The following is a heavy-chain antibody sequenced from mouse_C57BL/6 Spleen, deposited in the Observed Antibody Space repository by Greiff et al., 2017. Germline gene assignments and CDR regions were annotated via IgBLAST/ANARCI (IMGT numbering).Heavy chain of an antibody. D-gene: IGHD1-1*01. CDR2: IDPETGGT. CDR1: GYTFTDYE. Sequence: QVQLQQSGAELVRPGASVTLSCKASGYTFTDYEMHWVKQTPVHGLEWIGAIDPETGGTAYDQKFKGKAILTADKSSSTAYMELRSLTSEDSAVYYCTSSLYYGSEGFAYWGQGTLVTVSA. J-gene: IGHJ3*01. CDR3: TSSLYYGSEGFAY. V-gene: IGHV1-15*01.